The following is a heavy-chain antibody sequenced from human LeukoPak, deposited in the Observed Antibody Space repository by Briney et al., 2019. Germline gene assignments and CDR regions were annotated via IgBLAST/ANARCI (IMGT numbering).Heavy chain of an antibody. CDR1: GFIVSNNH. CDR2: IYHSGST. Sequence: KPGGSLRLSCAASGFIVSNNHINWIRQAPGKGLGWIGSIYHSGSTYYNPSLKSRVTISVDTSKNQFSLKLSSVTAADTAVYFCARAYRSSWYANWFDPWGQGTLVTVSS. D-gene: IGHD6-13*01. V-gene: IGHV4-38-2*01. J-gene: IGHJ5*02. CDR3: ARAYRSSWYANWFDP.